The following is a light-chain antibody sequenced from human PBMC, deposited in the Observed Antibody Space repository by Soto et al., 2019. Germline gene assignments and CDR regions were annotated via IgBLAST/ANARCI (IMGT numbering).Light chain of an antibody. V-gene: IGLV1-47*01. CDR3: AAWDDSLSVYYV. CDR1: SSNIGAGYD. J-gene: IGLJ1*01. CDR2: RNN. Sequence: QSVLTQPPSVSGAPGQRVTISCTGSSSNIGAGYDVHWYQQLPGTAPKLLIYRNNQRPSGVPDRFSGSKSGTSASLAISGLRSEDEADYYCAAWDDSLSVYYVFGTGTKLTVL.